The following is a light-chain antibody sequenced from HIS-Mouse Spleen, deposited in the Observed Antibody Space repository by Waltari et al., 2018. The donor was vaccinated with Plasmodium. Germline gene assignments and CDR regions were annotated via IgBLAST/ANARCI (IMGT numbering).Light chain of an antibody. J-gene: IGLJ1*01. V-gene: IGLV2-23*01. CDR1: SSAVGSYNL. Sequence: QSALTQPASVSGSPGQPITIPCPGTSSAVGSYNLVSWYQQHPGKAPKLMIYEGSKRPSGVSNRFSGSKSGNTASLTISGLQAEDEADYYCCSYAGSSTYVFGTGTKVTVL. CDR3: CSYAGSSTYV. CDR2: EGS.